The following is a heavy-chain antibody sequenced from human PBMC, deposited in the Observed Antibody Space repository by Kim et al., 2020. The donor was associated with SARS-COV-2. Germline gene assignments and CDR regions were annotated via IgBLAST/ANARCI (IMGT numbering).Heavy chain of an antibody. CDR2: IYSDGST. CDR3: ARDFGSGYIDY. D-gene: IGHD3-3*01. V-gene: IGHV3-66*01. Sequence: GGSLRLSCAASGFTVRSNYMTWVRQAPGKGLEWVSIIYSDGSTNYADSVKGRFTISRDNSKNMVFLQMNNMRAEDTAVYHCARDFGSGYIDYWGQGILVTVSS. J-gene: IGHJ4*02. CDR1: GFTVRSNY.